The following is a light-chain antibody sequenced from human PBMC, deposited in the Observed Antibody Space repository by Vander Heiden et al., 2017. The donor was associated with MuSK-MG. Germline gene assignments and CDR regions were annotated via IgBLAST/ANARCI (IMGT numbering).Light chain of an antibody. J-gene: IGKJ1*01. CDR3: QQDNSSSGT. CDR2: DAS. Sequence: EIQMTQSPSTLSASVGDRVTITCRASQSISSWLAWYQQKPGKAPKLLIYDASSLESGVPSRFSGSGSGTEFTLTISSLQPDDFATYYCQQDNSSSGTFGQGTKVEIK. CDR1: QSISSW. V-gene: IGKV1-5*01.